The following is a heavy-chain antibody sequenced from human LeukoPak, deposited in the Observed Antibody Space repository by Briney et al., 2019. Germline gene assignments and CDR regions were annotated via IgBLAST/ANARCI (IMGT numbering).Heavy chain of an antibody. CDR2: ISAGTGVT. Sequence: PGGSLRLSCAASGFTFSLYAMTWVRQAPGKGLGWVSQISAGTGVTYYAQSVRGRFTISRDDSKSTLYLHMSGLRGEDTAVYYCARDVLDVAAAAWGRPLDRWGQGTRVTVSS. CDR3: ARDVLDVAAAAWGRPLDR. CDR1: GFTFSLYA. D-gene: IGHD6-25*01. J-gene: IGHJ5*02. V-gene: IGHV3-23*01.